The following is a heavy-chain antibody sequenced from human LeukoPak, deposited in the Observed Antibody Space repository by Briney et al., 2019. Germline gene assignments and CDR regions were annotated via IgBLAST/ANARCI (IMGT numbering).Heavy chain of an antibody. D-gene: IGHD3-3*01. CDR1: GFTFSSYW. CDR3: ARGRGRSGYWNDY. Sequence: GGSLRLSCAASGFTFSSYWMSWVRQAPGKGLEWVANIKQDGSEKYYVDSVKGRFTISRDNAKNSLYLQMNSLRAEDTAVYYCARGRGRSGYWNDYWGQGTLVTVSS. J-gene: IGHJ4*02. V-gene: IGHV3-7*04. CDR2: IKQDGSEK.